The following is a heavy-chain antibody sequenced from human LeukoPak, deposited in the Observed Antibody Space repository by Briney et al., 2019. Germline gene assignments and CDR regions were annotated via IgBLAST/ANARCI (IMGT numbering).Heavy chain of an antibody. CDR2: IYYSGST. D-gene: IGHD2-2*01. V-gene: IGHV4-30-4*08. J-gene: IGHJ5*02. CDR3: ARAETGYQLLVGGVFSCNWFDP. CDR1: GGSIGSGDYY. Sequence: PSETLSLTCTVSGGSIGSGDYYWSWIRQPPGKGLEWIGYIYYSGSTYYNPSLKSRVTISVDTSNNQFSLKLSSATAADTAVYYCARAETGYQLLVGGVFSCNWFDPWGQGTLVTVSS.